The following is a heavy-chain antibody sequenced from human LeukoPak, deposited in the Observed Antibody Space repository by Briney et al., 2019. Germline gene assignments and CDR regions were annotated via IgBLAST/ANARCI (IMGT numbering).Heavy chain of an antibody. V-gene: IGHV4-61*02. CDR3: ARGVNCGYYDSSGYSGFDP. D-gene: IGHD3-22*01. CDR1: GGSISSGSYY. J-gene: IGHJ5*02. Sequence: PSETLSLTCTVSGGSISSGSYYWSWIRQPAGKGLEWIGRIYTSGSTNYNPSLKSLVTISVDTSKNQFSLKLSSVTAADTAVYYCARGVNCGYYDSSGYSGFDPWGQGTLVTVSS. CDR2: IYTSGST.